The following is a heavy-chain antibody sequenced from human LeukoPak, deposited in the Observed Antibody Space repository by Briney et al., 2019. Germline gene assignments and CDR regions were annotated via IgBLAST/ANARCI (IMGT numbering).Heavy chain of an antibody. CDR2: IYSRGST. Sequence: PSETLSLTCTVSGGSISNDYWSWIRQVAGKELEWIGRIYSRGSTNYNPSLKSRVTISVDTSKNQFSLKLSSVTAADTAVYYCAREKRPVNAFDIWGQGTMVTVSS. CDR3: AREKRPVNAFDI. CDR1: GGSISNDY. J-gene: IGHJ3*02. V-gene: IGHV4-4*07.